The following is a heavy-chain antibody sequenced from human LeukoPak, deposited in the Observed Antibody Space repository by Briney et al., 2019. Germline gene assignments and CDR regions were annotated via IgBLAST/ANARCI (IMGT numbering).Heavy chain of an antibody. CDR1: EFTFNIYA. D-gene: IGHD4-17*01. CDR2: VSGGGDST. CDR3: AKDFYGDYRRRDDAFDI. J-gene: IGHJ3*02. Sequence: GGSLRLSCAASEFTFNIYALSWVGQAPGKGLEWVSPVSGGGDSTYYADSVKGRFTISRDNSKSTLYLQMNSLRVEDTAVYYCAKDFYGDYRRRDDAFDIWGQGTMVTVSS. V-gene: IGHV3-23*01.